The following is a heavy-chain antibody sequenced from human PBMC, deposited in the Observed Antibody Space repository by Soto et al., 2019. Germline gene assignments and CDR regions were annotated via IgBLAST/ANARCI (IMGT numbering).Heavy chain of an antibody. D-gene: IGHD7-27*01. V-gene: IGHV1-3*01. J-gene: IGHJ4*02. CDR2: INAGYGNT. CDR1: GYTLSSYA. CDR3: ARDTGDGTFDF. Sequence: ASVKVSGTASGYTLSSYAMHWVRQAPGQRLEWMGWINAGYGNTKSSQKFQDRVTISRDTSASTAYMELTSLRSEDTAVYYCARDTGDGTFDFWGQGTLVTVSS.